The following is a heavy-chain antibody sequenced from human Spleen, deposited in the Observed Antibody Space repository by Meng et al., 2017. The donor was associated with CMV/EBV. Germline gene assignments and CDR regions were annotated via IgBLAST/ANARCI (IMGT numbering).Heavy chain of an antibody. J-gene: IGHJ4*01. Sequence: TLTCTFSGSALSTTGEGGGCFRQAPGEALEWLAMIYWNDDKFYSPSLKNRLTIAKDTSKNRVDLSVNHMEPVDTATYYCTQDPGFWGHGTLVTVSS. CDR2: IYWNDDK. CDR3: TQDPGF. CDR1: GSALSTTGEG. V-gene: IGHV2-5*01.